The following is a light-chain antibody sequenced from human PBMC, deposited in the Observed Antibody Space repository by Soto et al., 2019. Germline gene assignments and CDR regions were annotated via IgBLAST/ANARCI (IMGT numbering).Light chain of an antibody. CDR1: RTVHSN. CDR2: GSS. J-gene: IGKJ4*01. V-gene: IGKV3-15*01. CDR3: QQYNSWPLT. Sequence: EIVMTQSPATVSVSPGDRATLSCRASRTVHSNVAWYQHKPGQAPRLLIYGSSFRATGVPARFSGSGFGTDFTLTISSLQSEDFVVYYCQQYNSWPLTFGGGTKVDIK.